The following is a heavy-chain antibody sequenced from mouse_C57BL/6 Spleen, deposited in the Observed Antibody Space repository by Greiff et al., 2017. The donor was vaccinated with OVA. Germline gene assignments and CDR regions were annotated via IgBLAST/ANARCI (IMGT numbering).Heavy chain of an antibody. D-gene: IGHD1-1*01. J-gene: IGHJ1*03. Sequence: EVQLQQSGAELVKPGASVKLSCTASGFNIKDYYMHWVKQRTEQGLEWIGRIDPEDGETKYAPKFQGKAPITATTSSNTAYLQLSSLTSEDTAVYYCALYYGSSYGYFDVWGTGTTVTVSS. CDR2: IDPEDGET. CDR3: ALYYGSSYGYFDV. CDR1: GFNIKDYY. V-gene: IGHV14-2*01.